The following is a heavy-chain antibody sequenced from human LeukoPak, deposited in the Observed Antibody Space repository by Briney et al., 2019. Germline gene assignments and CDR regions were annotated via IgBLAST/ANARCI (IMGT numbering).Heavy chain of an antibody. V-gene: IGHV3-7*01. CDR1: GFTFSSFS. D-gene: IGHD6-13*01. CDR2: IKQDGSEK. Sequence: GGSLRLSCAASGFTFSSFSMNWVRQAPGKGLEWVANIKQDGSEKYYVDSVKGRFTISRDNAKNSLYLQMNSLRAEDTAVYYCARARNSNWYGSRGDYWGQGTLVTVSS. CDR3: ARARNSNWYGSRGDY. J-gene: IGHJ4*02.